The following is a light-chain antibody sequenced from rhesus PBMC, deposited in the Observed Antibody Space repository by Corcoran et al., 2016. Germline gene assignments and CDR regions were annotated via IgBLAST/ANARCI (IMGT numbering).Light chain of an antibody. CDR3: PQGNSNPFT. J-gene: IGKJ3*01. CDR1: QGISSY. V-gene: IGKV1-32*02. Sequence: DIQMSQSPSSLSASVGDRVTITCRASQGISSYLNWYQQKPGKAPKLLIYYANSLASGVPSRFSGSGFGTEFTLTISRLQPEDFATYYCPQGNSNPFTCGHGTKLEIK. CDR2: YAN.